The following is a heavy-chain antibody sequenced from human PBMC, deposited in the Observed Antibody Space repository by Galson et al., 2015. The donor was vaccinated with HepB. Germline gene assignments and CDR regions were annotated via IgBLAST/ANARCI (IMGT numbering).Heavy chain of an antibody. Sequence: PALVKPTQTLTLTCTFSGFSLSTSGMCVSWIRQPPGKALEWLARIDWDDDKYYSTSLKTRLTISKDTSKNQVVLTMTNMDPVNTATYYCARIYGGSFHYFDYWGQGTLVTVSS. CDR3: ARIYGGSFHYFDY. CDR1: GFSLSTSGMC. J-gene: IGHJ4*02. V-gene: IGHV2-70*11. D-gene: IGHD1-26*01. CDR2: IDWDDDK.